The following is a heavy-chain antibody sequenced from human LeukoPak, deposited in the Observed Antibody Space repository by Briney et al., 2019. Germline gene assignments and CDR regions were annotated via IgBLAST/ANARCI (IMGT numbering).Heavy chain of an antibody. CDR2: ISSSGSTI. V-gene: IGHV3-48*03. CDR1: GFTFSSYE. J-gene: IGHJ3*02. Sequence: PGGSLRLSCAASGFTFSSYEMNWVRQAPGKGLECVSCISSSGSTIYYADSVKGRFTISRDNAKNSLYLQMNSLRAEDTAVYYCARQGVVVVEYAFDIWGQGTMVTVSS. D-gene: IGHD2-15*01. CDR3: ARQGVVVVEYAFDI.